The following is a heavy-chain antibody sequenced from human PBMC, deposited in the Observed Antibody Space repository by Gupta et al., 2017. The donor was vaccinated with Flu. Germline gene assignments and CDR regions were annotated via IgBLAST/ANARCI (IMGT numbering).Heavy chain of an antibody. CDR3: ARLRPLLRFLAA. V-gene: IGHV4-34*01. CDR2: INHSGIT. Sequence: CAVFGGSFSGYYWSWIRQSPGKGLEWIGEINHSGITNYNPSLQSRVIISVDTSKNQFSLNLTSVTAADTAVYYCARLRPLLRFLAAWGQGTLVTVSS. CDR1: GGSFSGYY. J-gene: IGHJ5*02. D-gene: IGHD3-3*01.